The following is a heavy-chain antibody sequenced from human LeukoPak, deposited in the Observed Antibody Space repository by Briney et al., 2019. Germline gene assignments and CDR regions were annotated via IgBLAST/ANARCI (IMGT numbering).Heavy chain of an antibody. V-gene: IGHV3-21*01. J-gene: IGHJ5*02. CDR1: GFTFSSYS. CDR2: ISSSSSYI. D-gene: IGHD5-24*01. Sequence: GGSLRLSCAASGFTFSSYSMNWVRQAPGKGLEWVSSISSSSSYIYYADSVKGRFTISRDNAKNSLYLQMNSLRAEDTAVYYCARDRAGGRWPFPNWLDPWGQGTLVTVSS. CDR3: ARDRAGGRWPFPNWLDP.